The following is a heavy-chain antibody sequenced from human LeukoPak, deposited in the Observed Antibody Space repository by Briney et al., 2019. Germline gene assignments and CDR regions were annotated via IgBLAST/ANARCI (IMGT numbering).Heavy chain of an antibody. Sequence: GGSLRLSCAASGFTFSSYWMSWVRQAPGKGLEWVANINRDGSDKYYVDSLKGRFTISRDNAKNSLFLQMDSLRAEDTAVYYCARGDFYGDHDYWGQGTLVTVSS. CDR1: GFTFSSYW. V-gene: IGHV3-7*01. D-gene: IGHD4-17*01. CDR3: ARGDFYGDHDY. CDR2: INRDGSDK. J-gene: IGHJ4*02.